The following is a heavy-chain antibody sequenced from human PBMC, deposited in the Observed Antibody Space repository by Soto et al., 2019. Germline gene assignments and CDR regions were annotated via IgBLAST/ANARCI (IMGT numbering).Heavy chain of an antibody. CDR3: ARAGSWSSFQH. Sequence: SETLSLTCAVSGGSFSGYYWSWIRQPPGKGLEWIGEINHSGSTNYNPSLKSRVTISVDTSKNQFSLKLSSVTAADTAVYYCARAGSWSSFQHWGQGTLVTVSS. V-gene: IGHV4-34*01. J-gene: IGHJ1*01. D-gene: IGHD3-10*01. CDR1: GGSFSGYY. CDR2: INHSGST.